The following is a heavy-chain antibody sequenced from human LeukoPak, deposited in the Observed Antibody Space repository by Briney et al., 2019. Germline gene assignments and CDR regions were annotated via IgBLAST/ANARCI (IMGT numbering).Heavy chain of an antibody. CDR3: ARTRALRYFDWLSTDY. Sequence: SETLSLTCTVSGDSSSNSIYYWGWIRQPPGKGLEWIGSIYYSGSTNYNPSLESRVTISVDTSKNQFSLKLNSVTAADTAVYYCARTRALRYFDWLSTDYWGQGTLVTVSS. D-gene: IGHD3-9*01. V-gene: IGHV4-39*07. CDR2: IYYSGST. J-gene: IGHJ4*02. CDR1: GDSSSNSIYY.